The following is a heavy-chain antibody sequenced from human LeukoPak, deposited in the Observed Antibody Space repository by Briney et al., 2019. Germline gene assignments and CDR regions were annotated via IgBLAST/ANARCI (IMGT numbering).Heavy chain of an antibody. Sequence: GGSPRLSCAASGFTFSSYSMNWVRQAPGKGLEWVSSISSSSSYIYYADSVKGRFTISRDNAKNSLYLQMNSLRAEDTAVYYCARVRDTPENFDYWGQGTLVTVSS. CDR3: ARVRDTPENFDY. CDR2: ISSSSSYI. D-gene: IGHD2-2*02. V-gene: IGHV3-21*01. J-gene: IGHJ4*02. CDR1: GFTFSSYS.